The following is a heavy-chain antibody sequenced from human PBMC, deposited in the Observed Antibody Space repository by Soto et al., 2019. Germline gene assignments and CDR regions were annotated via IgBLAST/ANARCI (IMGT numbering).Heavy chain of an antibody. CDR3: STWGRDGWYTGFF. Sequence: QVQLVQSGAEVKTPGASVKVSCKASGYTFTDYDINWVRQAPGQGLEWVGRMNPSSGKTDNAQNFQARVTMTRDTSISTAYLELSNLGYEDTAVFYCSTWGRDGWYTGFFWGHGTLVTVAS. J-gene: IGHJ4*01. V-gene: IGHV1-8*01. CDR2: MNPSSGKT. D-gene: IGHD6-19*01. CDR1: GYTFTDYD.